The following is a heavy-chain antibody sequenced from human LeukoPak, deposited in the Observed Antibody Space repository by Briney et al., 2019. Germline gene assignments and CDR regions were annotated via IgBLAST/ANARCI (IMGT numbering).Heavy chain of an antibody. Sequence: PGGSLRLSCAASGFTFSSYGMSWVRQAPGKGLEWVSAISGSGGSTYYADSVKGRFTISRDNTKNTLYLQMNSLRAEDTAVYYCAKMGYSGSYYWGQGTLVTVSS. CDR1: GFTFSSYG. CDR2: ISGSGGST. D-gene: IGHD1-26*01. V-gene: IGHV3-23*01. J-gene: IGHJ4*02. CDR3: AKMGYSGSYY.